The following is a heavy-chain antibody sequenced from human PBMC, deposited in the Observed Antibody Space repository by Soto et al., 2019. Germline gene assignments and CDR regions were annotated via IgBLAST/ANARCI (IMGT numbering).Heavy chain of an antibody. CDR1: GGSLSGYY. D-gene: IGHD3-3*01. CDR3: ARGDFAWEPSTDY. CDR2: INHSGST. V-gene: IGHV4-34*01. J-gene: IGHJ4*02. Sequence: SETLSLTCGVYGGSLSGYYWSWIRQPPGKGLEWIGEINHSGSTNYSPSLKSRVTILVDTSKNQFSLQLSSVTAADTAMYYCARGDFAWEPSTDYWGQGTLVTVSS.